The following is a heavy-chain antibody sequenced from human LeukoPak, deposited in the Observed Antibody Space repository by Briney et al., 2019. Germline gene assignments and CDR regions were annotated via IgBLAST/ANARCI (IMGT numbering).Heavy chain of an antibody. V-gene: IGHV1-24*01. Sequence: ASVTVSCKVSGYTLTELSMHWVRQAPGKGLEWMGGFDPEDGETIYAQKFQGRVTMTEDTSTDTAYMELSSLRSEDTAVYYCATLLIGGGSRSYGFDPWGQGTLVTVSS. CDR2: FDPEDGET. J-gene: IGHJ5*02. D-gene: IGHD3-10*01. CDR3: ATLLIGGGSRSYGFDP. CDR1: GYTLTELS.